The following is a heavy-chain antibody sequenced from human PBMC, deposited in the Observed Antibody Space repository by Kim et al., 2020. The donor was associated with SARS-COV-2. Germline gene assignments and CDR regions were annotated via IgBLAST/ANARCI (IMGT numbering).Heavy chain of an antibody. CDR1: GFTFSNYG. Sequence: GGSLRVSCAASGFTFSNYGMSWVRQAPGKGLEWVSGISGSGDTTTYADSVKGRFTVSRDNSKNTLYLQMSSLRAEDTAIYYCANPRQPDYWGQGTLVTVSS. CDR2: ISGSGDTT. CDR3: ANPRQPDY. J-gene: IGHJ4*02. V-gene: IGHV3-23*01. D-gene: IGHD6-13*01.